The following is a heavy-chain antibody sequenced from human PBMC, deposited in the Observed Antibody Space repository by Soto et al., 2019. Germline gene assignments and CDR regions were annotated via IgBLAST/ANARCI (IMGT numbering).Heavy chain of an antibody. V-gene: IGHV1-46*01. J-gene: IGHJ3*02. CDR2: INTIGGST. CDR1: GYTFTSYY. D-gene: IGHD5-18*01. CDR3: AREGVQQWLQAFDI. Sequence: ASVKVSCKASGYTFTSYYMHWVRQAPGQGLEWMGIINTIGGSTSYAQKFQGRVTMTRDTSTSAIYMELSSLRSEDTAVYYCAREGVQQWLQAFDIWRQGTMVTVSS.